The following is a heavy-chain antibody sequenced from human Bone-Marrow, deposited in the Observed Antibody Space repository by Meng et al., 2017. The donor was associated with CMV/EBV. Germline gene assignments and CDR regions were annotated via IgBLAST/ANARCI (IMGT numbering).Heavy chain of an antibody. CDR3: TTDTSGYVY. V-gene: IGHV3-15*01. Sequence: GESLKISCAASGFTFTNAWMSWVRQAPGKGLEWVGRIKSKTDVGTIDYAAPVKARFTISRDDSKNTLYVQMNSLKTEDTAVYYCTTDTSGYVYWGQGTLVTVSS. CDR2: IKSKTDVGTI. CDR1: GFTFTNAW. D-gene: IGHD3-22*01. J-gene: IGHJ4*02.